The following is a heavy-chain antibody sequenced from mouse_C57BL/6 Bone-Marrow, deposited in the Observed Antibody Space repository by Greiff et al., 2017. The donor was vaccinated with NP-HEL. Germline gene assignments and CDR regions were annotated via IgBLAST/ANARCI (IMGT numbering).Heavy chain of an antibody. CDR1: GYSFTGYY. D-gene: IGHD1-1*01. J-gene: IGHJ4*01. CDR2: INPSTGGT. CDR3: ARIYYGSSY. V-gene: IGHV1-43*01. Sequence: EVQLVESGPELVKPGASVKISCKASGYSFTGYYMHWVKQSSEKSLEWIGEINPSTGGTSYNQKFKGKATLTVDKSSSTAYMQLKSLTSEDSAVYYCARIYYGSSYWGQGTSVTVSS.